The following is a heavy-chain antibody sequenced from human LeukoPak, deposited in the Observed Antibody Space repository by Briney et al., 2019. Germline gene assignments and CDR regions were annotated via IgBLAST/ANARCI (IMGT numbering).Heavy chain of an antibody. J-gene: IGHJ3*02. CDR2: ISSSGSTI. Sequence: GGSLRLSCAASGFTFSDYYMSWIRQAPGKGLEWVSYISSSGSTIYYAEFVKGRFTISRDNAKNSLYLQMNSLRAEDTAVYYCAREMATVVTYGSAFDIWGQGTMVTVSS. CDR3: AREMATVVTYGSAFDI. D-gene: IGHD4-23*01. CDR1: GFTFSDYY. V-gene: IGHV3-11*04.